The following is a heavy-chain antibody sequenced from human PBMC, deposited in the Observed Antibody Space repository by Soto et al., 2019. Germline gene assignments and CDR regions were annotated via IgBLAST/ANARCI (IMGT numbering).Heavy chain of an antibody. CDR1: GDSVSSNSAA. CDR3: ARREGLTTCSFYFDY. J-gene: IGHJ4*02. CDR2: TYYRSKWYH. V-gene: IGHV6-1*01. Sequence: SETLSLTCAISGDSVSSNSAAWHWIRQSPARGLEWLGRTYYRSKWYHDYAVSVKSRITINPDTSKNQFSLQLNSVTPEDTAVYFCARREGLTTCSFYFDYWGPGSLVTVSS. D-gene: IGHD6-6*01.